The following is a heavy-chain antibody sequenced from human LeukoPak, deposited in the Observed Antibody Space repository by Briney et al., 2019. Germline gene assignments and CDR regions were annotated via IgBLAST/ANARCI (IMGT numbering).Heavy chain of an antibody. CDR3: ARDRLVVVAATRFKYNWFDP. CDR2: IYHSGNT. CDR1: GYSISSGYY. V-gene: IGHV4-38-2*02. Sequence: SETLSLTCTVSGYSISSGYYWGWIRQPPGKGLEWIGSIYHSGNTYYNPSLKSRVTISVDTSKNQFSLKLSSVTAADTAVYYCARDRLVVVAATRFKYNWFDPWGQGTLVTVSS. D-gene: IGHD2-15*01. J-gene: IGHJ5*02.